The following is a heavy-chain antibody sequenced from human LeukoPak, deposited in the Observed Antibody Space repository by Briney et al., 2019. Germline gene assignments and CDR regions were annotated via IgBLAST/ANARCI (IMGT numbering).Heavy chain of an antibody. CDR2: ISYDGSKK. V-gene: IGHV3-30*18. CDR1: GFTFSSYW. J-gene: IGHJ4*02. D-gene: IGHD2-15*01. Sequence: GGSLRLSCVASGFTFSSYWMTWVRQAPGKGLEWVAVISYDGSKKYYADSVKGRFTISRGNSKSTLYLQMNSLRSEDTAVYYCGKDGKKRYSQGFDFDYWGQGTLVTVSS. CDR3: GKDGKKRYSQGFDFDY.